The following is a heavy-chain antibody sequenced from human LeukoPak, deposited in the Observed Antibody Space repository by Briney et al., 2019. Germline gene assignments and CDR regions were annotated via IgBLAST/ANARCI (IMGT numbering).Heavy chain of an antibody. CDR3: ARGPRRARYGSGSYVHYFDY. CDR1: GYTFTSYD. Sequence: ASVKVSCKASGYTFTSYDINWVRQATGQGLEWMGWMNPNSGNTGYAQKFQGRVTVTRNTSISTAYMELSSLRSEDTAVYYCARGPRRARYGSGSYVHYFDYWGQGTLVTVSS. D-gene: IGHD3-10*01. J-gene: IGHJ4*02. CDR2: MNPNSGNT. V-gene: IGHV1-8*01.